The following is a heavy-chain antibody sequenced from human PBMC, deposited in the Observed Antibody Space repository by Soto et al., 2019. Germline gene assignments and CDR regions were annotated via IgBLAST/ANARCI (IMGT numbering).Heavy chain of an antibody. CDR3: AKDFHSNDYGDYGLPWAFDI. CDR2: ISGSGGST. D-gene: IGHD4-17*01. Sequence: EVQLLESGGGLVQPGGSLRLSCAASGFTFSSYAMSWVRQAPGKGLEWVSAISGSGGSTYYADSVKGRFTISRDNSKNTLYLQMNSLRAEDTAVYYCAKDFHSNDYGDYGLPWAFDIWGQGTMVTVSS. J-gene: IGHJ3*02. CDR1: GFTFSSYA. V-gene: IGHV3-23*01.